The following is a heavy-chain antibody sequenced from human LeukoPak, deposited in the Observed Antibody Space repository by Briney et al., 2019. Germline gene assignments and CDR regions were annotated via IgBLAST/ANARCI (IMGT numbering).Heavy chain of an antibody. V-gene: IGHV4-39*07. CDR2: INHSGST. Sequence: SETLSLTCTVSGGSISSSPYYWGWIRQPPGKGLEWIGEINHSGSTNYNPSLKSRVTILEDKSKNQFSLKMSSVTAADTAVYYCARLSLKVLEWSPTKGKETHYFDYWGQGTLVTVSS. CDR1: GGSISSSPYY. CDR3: ARLSLKVLEWSPTKGKETHYFDY. J-gene: IGHJ4*02. D-gene: IGHD3-3*01.